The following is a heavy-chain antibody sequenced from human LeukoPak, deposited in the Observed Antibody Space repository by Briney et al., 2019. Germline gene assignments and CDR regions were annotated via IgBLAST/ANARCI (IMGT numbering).Heavy chain of an antibody. D-gene: IGHD3-10*02. J-gene: IGHJ4*02. CDR3: AKDSHCSGSYYFLDY. Sequence: GGSLRLSCAASGFTFSSYAMSWVRQAPGKGLEWVSAISGSGGSKYYADSVKGRFTISSANSKSTLILQLNSLRPEDTAVYYCAKDSHCSGSYYFLDYWGERTRVSVSS. V-gene: IGHV3-23*01. CDR2: ISGSGGSK. CDR1: GFTFSSYA.